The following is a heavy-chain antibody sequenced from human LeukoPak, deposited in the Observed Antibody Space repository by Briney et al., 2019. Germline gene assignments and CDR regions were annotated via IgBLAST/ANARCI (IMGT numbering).Heavy chain of an antibody. D-gene: IGHD6-19*01. V-gene: IGHV4-59*12. CDR3: ARDQRWLGTFDY. Sequence: SETLSLTCTVSGGSISSYYWSWIRQPPGKGLEWIGYIYYSGSTNYNPSLKSRVTMSVDTSKNQFSLKLSSVTAADTAVYYCARDQRWLGTFDYWGQGTLVTVSS. J-gene: IGHJ4*02. CDR2: IYYSGST. CDR1: GGSISSYY.